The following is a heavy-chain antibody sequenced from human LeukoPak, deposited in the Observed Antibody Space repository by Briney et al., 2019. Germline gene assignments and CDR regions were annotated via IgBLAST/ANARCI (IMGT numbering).Heavy chain of an antibody. CDR2: INHSGST. CDR3: ARGLHYYGSGSYCDY. D-gene: IGHD3-10*01. CDR1: GGSFSGYY. V-gene: IGHV4-34*01. J-gene: IGHJ4*02. Sequence: ASETLSLTCAVYGGSFSGYYWSWIRQPPGKGLEWIGEINHSGSTNYNPSLKSRVTISVDTSKNQFSLKLSSVTAADTAVYYCARGLHYYGSGSYCDYWGQGTLVPVSS.